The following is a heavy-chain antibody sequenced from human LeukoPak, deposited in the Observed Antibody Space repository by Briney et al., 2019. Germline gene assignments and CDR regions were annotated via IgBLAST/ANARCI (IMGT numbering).Heavy chain of an antibody. V-gene: IGHV1-24*01. CDR3: ATVFDILTGYSYYFDY. CDR1: GYTLTELS. Sequence: ASVKVSCKVSGYTLTELSMHWVRQAPGKGLEWMGGFDPEDGETIYAQKFQGRVTMTEDTSTDTAYVELSSLRSEDTAVYYCATVFDILTGYSYYFDYWGQGTLVTVSS. D-gene: IGHD3-9*01. CDR2: FDPEDGET. J-gene: IGHJ4*02.